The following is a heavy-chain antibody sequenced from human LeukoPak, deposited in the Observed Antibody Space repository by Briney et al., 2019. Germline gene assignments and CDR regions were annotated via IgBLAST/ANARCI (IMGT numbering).Heavy chain of an antibody. J-gene: IGHJ3*01. CDR3: AELGITMIGGV. D-gene: IGHD3-10*02. V-gene: IGHV3-48*03. Sequence: GGSLRLSCAAAGFTFSSYEMNWVRQAPGKGLEWVSYISSSGSTIYYADSVKGRFTISRDNAKNSLYLQMNSLRAEDTAVYYCAELGITMIGGVWGQGTMVTVSS. CDR2: ISSSGSTI. CDR1: GFTFSSYE.